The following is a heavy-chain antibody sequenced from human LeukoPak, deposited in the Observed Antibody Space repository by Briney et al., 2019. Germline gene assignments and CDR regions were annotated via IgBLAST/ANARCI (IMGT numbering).Heavy chain of an antibody. D-gene: IGHD3-22*01. CDR2: ISYDGSNE. Sequence: GGSLRLSCAASGFTFSNYAIHWVRQAPGKGLEWVALISYDGSNEYFADFVKGRFTISRDNSKNTLCLQMNSLKSEDTAVYYCARDRSSGLLRGKVYYYGMDVWGQGTTVTVSS. J-gene: IGHJ6*02. CDR1: GFTFSNYA. CDR3: ARDRSSGLLRGKVYYYGMDV. V-gene: IGHV3-30-3*01.